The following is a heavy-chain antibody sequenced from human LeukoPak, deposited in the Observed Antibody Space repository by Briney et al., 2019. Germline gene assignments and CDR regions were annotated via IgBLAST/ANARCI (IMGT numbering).Heavy chain of an antibody. CDR1: GFTFSSYA. Sequence: GGSLRLSCAASGFTFSSYAMHWVRQAPGKGLEWVAVISYDGSNKYYADSVKGRFTISRDNSKNTLYLQMNSLRAEDTAVYYCARATRQLVGAKDYYYYMDVWGKGTTVTVSS. CDR2: ISYDGSNK. J-gene: IGHJ6*03. V-gene: IGHV3-30*04. CDR3: ARATRQLVGAKDYYYYMDV. D-gene: IGHD1-26*01.